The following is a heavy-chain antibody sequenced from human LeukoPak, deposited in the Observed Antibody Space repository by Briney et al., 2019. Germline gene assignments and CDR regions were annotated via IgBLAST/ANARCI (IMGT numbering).Heavy chain of an antibody. V-gene: IGHV3-11*01. J-gene: IGHJ4*02. CDR3: ARAYGDHGLYYFDF. CDR2: ISHTGSDT. D-gene: IGHD4-17*01. Sequence: GGSLRLSCAVSGFTFGDYYMAWIRQAPGKGLEWISYISHTGSDTYYADAAKGRFTISRDNAKDSLYLHINSLRTEDTAVYFCARAYGDHGLYYFDFWGQGTLVTVSS. CDR1: GFTFGDYY.